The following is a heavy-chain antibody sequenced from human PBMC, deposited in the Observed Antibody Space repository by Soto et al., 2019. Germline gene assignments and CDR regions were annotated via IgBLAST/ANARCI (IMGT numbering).Heavy chain of an antibody. CDR1: GFTFSSYG. Sequence: QVQLVESGGGVVQPGRSLRLSCAASGFTFSSYGMHWVRQAPGKGLEWVAVISYDGSNKYYADSVKGRFTISRDNSKNTLYLQMNSLRAEDTAVYYCAKDAPPDCSTSCYTSGMDVWGQGTTATVSS. CDR2: ISYDGSNK. CDR3: AKDAPPDCSTSCYTSGMDV. D-gene: IGHD2-2*02. J-gene: IGHJ6*02. V-gene: IGHV3-30*18.